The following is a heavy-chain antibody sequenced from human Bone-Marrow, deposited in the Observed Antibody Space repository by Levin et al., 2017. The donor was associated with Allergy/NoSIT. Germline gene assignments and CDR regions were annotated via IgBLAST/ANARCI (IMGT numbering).Heavy chain of an antibody. D-gene: IGHD6-19*01. Sequence: GESLKISCAASGFTVSNNYMSWVRQAPGKGLEWVSVIYSGGSTHYADSVKGRFTISRDNTENTVYLQMNSLRAEDTAVYYCTRDSGERSGWNSPVHPGMDVWGQGTTVTVSS. J-gene: IGHJ6*02. CDR2: IYSGGST. CDR1: GFTVSNNY. V-gene: IGHV3-53*01. CDR3: TRDSGERSGWNSPVHPGMDV.